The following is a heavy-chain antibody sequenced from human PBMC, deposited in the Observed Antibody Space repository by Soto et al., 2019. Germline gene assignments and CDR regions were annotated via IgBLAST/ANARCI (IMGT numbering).Heavy chain of an antibody. CDR1: GGTFSSYA. D-gene: IGHD6-6*01. CDR3: ARGEYSSSSYYYYGMDV. Sequence: QVQLVQSGAEVKKPGSSVKVSCKASGGTFSSYAISWVRQAPGQGLEWVGGIIPIFGTANYAQKFQGRVTITADESTSTAYMELSSLRSEDTAVYYCARGEYSSSSYYYYGMDVWGQGTTVTVSS. V-gene: IGHV1-69*01. J-gene: IGHJ6*02. CDR2: IIPIFGTA.